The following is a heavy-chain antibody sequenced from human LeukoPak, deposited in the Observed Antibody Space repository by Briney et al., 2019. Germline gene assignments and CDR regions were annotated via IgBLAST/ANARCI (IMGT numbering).Heavy chain of an antibody. CDR1: GFTVTNNY. Sequence: PGGSLRFSCAASGFTVTNNYMSWVRQAPGKGLEWVSVIYAGGTTSYADSVKGRFTISRDSSKNTLYPQMNSLRAEDTAVYYCAREGYASGTRYGMDVWGQGTTVTVSS. CDR2: IYAGGTT. D-gene: IGHD3-10*01. J-gene: IGHJ6*02. V-gene: IGHV3-66*01. CDR3: AREGYASGTRYGMDV.